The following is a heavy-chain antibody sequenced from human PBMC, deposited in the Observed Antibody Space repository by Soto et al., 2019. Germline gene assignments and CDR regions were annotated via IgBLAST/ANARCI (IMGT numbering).Heavy chain of an antibody. CDR1: GGSISSGYYY. CDR2: IYYSGST. Sequence: SETLSLTCTVSGGSISSGYYYWSWIRQPPGKGLEWIGYIYYSGSTYYNPSLKSRVTISVDTSKNQFSLKLSSVTAADTAVYYCARGSYYYDSSGYSHYWGQGTLVTVSS. V-gene: IGHV4-30-4*01. D-gene: IGHD3-22*01. CDR3: ARGSYYYDSSGYSHY. J-gene: IGHJ4*02.